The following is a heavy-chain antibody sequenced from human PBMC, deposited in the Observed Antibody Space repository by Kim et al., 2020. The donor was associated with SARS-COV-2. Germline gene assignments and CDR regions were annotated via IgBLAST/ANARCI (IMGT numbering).Heavy chain of an antibody. D-gene: IGHD2-2*01. CDR2: IRSKAYGGTT. CDR1: GFTFGDYA. V-gene: IGHV3-49*03. J-gene: IGHJ5*02. Sequence: GGYLRLSCTASGFTFGDYAMSWFRQAPGKGLEWVGFIRSKAYGGTTEYAASVKGRFTISRDDSKSIAYLQMNSLKTEDTAVYYCTRDVPDIVVVPAAMSIWFDPWGQGTLVTVSS. CDR3: TRDVPDIVVVPAAMSIWFDP.